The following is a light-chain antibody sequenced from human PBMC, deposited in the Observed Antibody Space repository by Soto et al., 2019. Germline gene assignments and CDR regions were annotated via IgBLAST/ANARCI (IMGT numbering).Light chain of an antibody. Sequence: QSALTQPASVSGSPGQSITISCTGTSSDVGAYKYVSWYQQHPGKALKLMIYEVSNRPSGVSDRFSGSKSGNTASLTISGLQAEDEADYYCSSYTSSSSVLFGGGTKLTVL. CDR3: SSYTSSSSVL. V-gene: IGLV2-14*01. J-gene: IGLJ2*01. CDR1: SSDVGAYKY. CDR2: EVS.